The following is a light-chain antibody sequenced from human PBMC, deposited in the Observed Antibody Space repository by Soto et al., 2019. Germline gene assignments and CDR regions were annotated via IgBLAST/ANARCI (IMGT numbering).Light chain of an antibody. CDR2: EVT. CDR1: SRDIGGYNY. CDR3: SSYAGSSTHYV. Sequence: QSALTQPASVSGSPGQSITISCTGTSRDIGGYNYVSWYQHHPGKAPKVMIYEVTNRPSGVSNRFSGSRSGNTASLTISGLQAEDEADYYCSSYAGSSTHYVFGTGTKLTVL. V-gene: IGLV2-14*01. J-gene: IGLJ1*01.